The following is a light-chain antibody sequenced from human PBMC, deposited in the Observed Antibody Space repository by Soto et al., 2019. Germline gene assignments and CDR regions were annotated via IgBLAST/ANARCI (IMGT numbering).Light chain of an antibody. Sequence: QSVLTQPASVSGSPGQSITISCTGTSSDVGSGNVVSWYQHYPGKAPQLMIYEGFKRPSGVSSRFSGSKSGNTASLTISGLQAGDEAEYHCCSHAGSDTYVFGSGTKLTVL. CDR2: EGF. J-gene: IGLJ1*01. V-gene: IGLV2-23*01. CDR1: SSDVGSGNV. CDR3: CSHAGSDTYV.